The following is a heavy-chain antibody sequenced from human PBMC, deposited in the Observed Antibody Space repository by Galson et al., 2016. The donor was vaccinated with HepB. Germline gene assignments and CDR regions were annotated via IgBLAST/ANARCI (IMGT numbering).Heavy chain of an antibody. CDR3: ARAPYCGSASCYEYFYDGLDV. Sequence: SLRLSCAASGFTFSNYDMHWVLQSPGKGLEWVALIRYDGSTEYYTDSVKGRFTISRDNARNTLHLQMSSLSVEDTAVYYCARAPYCGSASCYEYFYDGLDVWGQGTSVSVSS. CDR1: GFTFSNYD. D-gene: IGHD2-2*01. V-gene: IGHV3-33*01. CDR2: IRYDGSTE. J-gene: IGHJ6*02.